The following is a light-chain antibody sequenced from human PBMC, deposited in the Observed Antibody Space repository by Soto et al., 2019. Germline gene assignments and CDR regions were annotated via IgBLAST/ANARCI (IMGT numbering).Light chain of an antibody. J-gene: IGKJ4*01. Sequence: EIVMTQSPATLSVSPGERATLSCRASQSVNSNLGWYQQKPGQAPRLLIYGASSKATGIPDRFSGSGSGTDFTLTISRLEPEDFAVYYCQQYGSSPPLTFGGGTKVEIK. CDR2: GAS. V-gene: IGKV3-20*01. CDR3: QQYGSSPPLT. CDR1: QSVNSN.